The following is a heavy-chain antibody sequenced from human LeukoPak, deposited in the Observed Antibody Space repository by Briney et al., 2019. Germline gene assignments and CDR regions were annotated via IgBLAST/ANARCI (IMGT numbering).Heavy chain of an antibody. Sequence: GGSLRLSCAASGLTFDDYTMHWVRQAPGKGLEWVSLISWDGGSTYYADSVKGRFTISRDNSKNSLYLQMNSLRTEDTALYYCAKGLFGVVRYSAFDIWGKGTMVTVSS. J-gene: IGHJ3*02. V-gene: IGHV3-43*01. D-gene: IGHD3-3*01. CDR3: AKGLFGVVRYSAFDI. CDR2: ISWDGGST. CDR1: GLTFDDYT.